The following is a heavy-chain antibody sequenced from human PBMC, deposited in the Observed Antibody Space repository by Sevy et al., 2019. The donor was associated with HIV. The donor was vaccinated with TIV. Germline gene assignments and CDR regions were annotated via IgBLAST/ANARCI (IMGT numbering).Heavy chain of an antibody. CDR2: ITDSSNYI. CDR3: ARDRRTLNYYGSSGYNYYFDY. CDR1: GFTFSTYN. V-gene: IGHV3-21*01. J-gene: IGHJ4*02. Sequence: GGSLRLSCAASGFTFSTYNMNWVRQAPGKGLEWVSSITDSSNYIYHDDSVKGRFTISRDNAKNSLYLQMNSLRAEDTAVYFCARDRRTLNYYGSSGYNYYFDYWGQGTLVTVSS. D-gene: IGHD3-22*01.